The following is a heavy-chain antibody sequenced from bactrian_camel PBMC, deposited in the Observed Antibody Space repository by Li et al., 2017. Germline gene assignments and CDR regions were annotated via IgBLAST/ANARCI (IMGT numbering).Heavy chain of an antibody. J-gene: IGHJ4*01. D-gene: IGHD2*01. V-gene: IGHV3S53*01. CDR2: IDSDGST. CDR1: ESAYNSNC. CDR3: AADCDPGNPGGASSVHY. Sequence: HVQLEESGGGSVQAGGSLILSCVASESAYNSNCMAWFRQRPGKEREGVAAIDSDGSTTYADSVKGRFTISRDNAEKTLYLQMDNLKPEDSAMYYCAADCDPGNPGGASSVHYWGQGTQVTVS.